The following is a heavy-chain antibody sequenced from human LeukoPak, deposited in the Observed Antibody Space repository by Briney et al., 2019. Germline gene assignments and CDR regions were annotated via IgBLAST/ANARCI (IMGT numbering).Heavy chain of an antibody. Sequence: GGSLRLSCAASGFTFSSYAMSWVRQAPGKGLEWVSAISGSGGSTYYADSVKGRFTISRDNSKNTLYLQMNSLRAEDTAVYYCAKVLVLLQCSLSEIYFQHWGQGTLVTVSS. CDR1: GFTFSSYA. CDR3: AKVLVLLQCSLSEIYFQH. CDR2: ISGSGGST. V-gene: IGHV3-23*01. J-gene: IGHJ1*01. D-gene: IGHD2/OR15-2a*01.